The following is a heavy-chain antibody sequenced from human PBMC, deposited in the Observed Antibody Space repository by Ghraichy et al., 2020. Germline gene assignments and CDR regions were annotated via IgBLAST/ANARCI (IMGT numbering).Heavy chain of an antibody. CDR1: RYSFNTKG. Sequence: ASVKVSCKPSRYSFNTKGISWLRQAPGQGLQWMGWISGYSGNTKKARQFQGRLTMTRDTSTGTAYMELGSLTSDDTAMYYCATFTMISENSYNPMDVWGQGTPVTVS. D-gene: IGHD3/OR15-3a*01. J-gene: IGHJ6*02. V-gene: IGHV1-18*01. CDR2: ISGYSGNT. CDR3: ATFTMISENSYNPMDV.